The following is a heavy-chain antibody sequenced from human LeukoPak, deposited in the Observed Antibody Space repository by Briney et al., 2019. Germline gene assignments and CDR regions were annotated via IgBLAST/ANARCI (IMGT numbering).Heavy chain of an antibody. CDR1: GFTFSSFG. Sequence: GGSLTLSCTTSGFTFSSFGMHWVRQTPGKGLEWVTFIHNYETTEYYADSVKGRFTISRDDSKNTAYLQMNSLKTEDTAVYYCTRHPQTYYYDSSGYPFDYWGQGTLVTVSS. D-gene: IGHD3-22*01. CDR2: IHNYETTE. CDR3: TRHPQTYYYDSSGYPFDY. J-gene: IGHJ4*02. V-gene: IGHV3-30*02.